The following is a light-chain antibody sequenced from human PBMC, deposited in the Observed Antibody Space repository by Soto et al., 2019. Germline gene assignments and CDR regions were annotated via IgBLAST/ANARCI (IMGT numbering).Light chain of an antibody. CDR1: QSVLYSSNNKNY. V-gene: IGKV4-1*01. CDR3: QQYESTPPT. CDR2: WAS. J-gene: IGKJ2*01. Sequence: PATLAVSLGERATINCKSSQSVLYSSNNKNYLAWYQQRPGQPPKLLIYWASTRESGVPDRFSGSGSGTDFTLTITSLQAEDVAVYYCQQYESTPPTFGQGNKLEIK.